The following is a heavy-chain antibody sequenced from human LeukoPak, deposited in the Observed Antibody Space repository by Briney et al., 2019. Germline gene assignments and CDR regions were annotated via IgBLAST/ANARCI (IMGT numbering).Heavy chain of an antibody. CDR1: GGSFSGYY. D-gene: IGHD2-2*01. CDR2: INHSGST. Sequence: SETLSLTCAVYGGSFSGYYWSWIRQPPGKGLEWIGEINHSGSTNYNPSLKSRVTISVDTSKNQFSLKLSSVTAADTAVYYCARGAIVVVPAAPSYYFDYWGQGTLVTVSS. V-gene: IGHV4-34*01. CDR3: ARGAIVVVPAAPSYYFDY. J-gene: IGHJ4*02.